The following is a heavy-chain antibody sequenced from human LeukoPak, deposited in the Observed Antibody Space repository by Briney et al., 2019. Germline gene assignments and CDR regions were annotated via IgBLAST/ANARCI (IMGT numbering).Heavy chain of an antibody. CDR2: INPSGGST. CDR1: GYTFTSYY. V-gene: IGHV1-46*03. D-gene: IGHD3-10*01. CDR3: SFGAPIYYYGMDV. Sequence: ASVKVSCKASGYTFTSYYMHWVRQAPGQGLEWMGIINPSGGSTSYAQKFQGRVTMTRDTSTSTVYMELSSLRSEDTAVYYCSFGAPIYYYGMDVWGQGTTVTVSS. J-gene: IGHJ6*02.